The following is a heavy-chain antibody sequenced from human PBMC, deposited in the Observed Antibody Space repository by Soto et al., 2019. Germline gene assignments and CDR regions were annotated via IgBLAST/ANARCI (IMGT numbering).Heavy chain of an antibody. D-gene: IGHD2-15*01. CDR3: ARDWGNCTGGSCYSDYYYYYGMDV. Sequence: QVQLVQSGAEVKKPGASVKVSCKASGYTFPNYGISWVRQAPGQGFEWMGWISAYNGNTNYHKKLEGRVTMTTDTATYTAYMELRSLRADDTAVYYCARDWGNCTGGSCYSDYYYYYGMDVWGQGTTVTVSS. CDR1: GYTFPNYG. CDR2: ISAYNGNT. J-gene: IGHJ6*02. V-gene: IGHV1-18*01.